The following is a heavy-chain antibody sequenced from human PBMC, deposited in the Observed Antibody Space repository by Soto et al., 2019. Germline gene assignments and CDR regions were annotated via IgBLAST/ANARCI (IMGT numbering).Heavy chain of an antibody. V-gene: IGHV1-69*12. Sequence: QVQLVQSGAEVKKPGSSVKVSCKASGGTFSSYAISWVRQAPGQGLEWMGGIIPIFGTANYAQTFQGRVTXXAXEXXSTAYMELSSLRSEDTAVYYCAVCYSPRAYYGMDVWGQGTTVTVSS. D-gene: IGHD2-15*01. CDR3: AVCYSPRAYYGMDV. CDR1: GGTFSSYA. J-gene: IGHJ6*02. CDR2: IIPIFGTA.